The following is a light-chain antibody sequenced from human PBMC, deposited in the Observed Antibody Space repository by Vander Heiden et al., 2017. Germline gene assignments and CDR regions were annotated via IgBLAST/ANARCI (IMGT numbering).Light chain of an antibody. CDR3: QQSSSTSPYT. J-gene: IGKJ2*01. V-gene: IGKV1-39*01. CDR1: QNIGNF. Sequence: DSQMTQSPSSLSASVGDRVTITCRASQNIGNFLNWYQQKPGKAPNLLVYTASSLQSGVPSRFSGSASGTDFTLTINGLQPEDFATYYCQQSSSTSPYTFGQGTKLEIK. CDR2: TAS.